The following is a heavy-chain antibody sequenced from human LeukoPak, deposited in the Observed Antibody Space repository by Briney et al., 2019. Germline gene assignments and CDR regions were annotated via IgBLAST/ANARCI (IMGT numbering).Heavy chain of an antibody. J-gene: IGHJ5*02. CDR1: GYTFTDYD. CDR3: ARGLGTYWGKDFLNWFDP. V-gene: IGHV1-8*01. Sequence: GASVKVSCKASGYTFTDYDINWVRQATGQGLEWMGWMNPNSGNTGYAQKFQGRVTMTRNTSLSTAYMELTSLKSEDTAVYYCARGLGTYWGKDFLNWFDPWGQGTLVTVSS. CDR2: MNPNSGNT. D-gene: IGHD3-16*01.